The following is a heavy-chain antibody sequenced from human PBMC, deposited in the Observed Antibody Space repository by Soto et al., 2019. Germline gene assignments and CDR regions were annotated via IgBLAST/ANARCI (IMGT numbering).Heavy chain of an antibody. CDR3: ARGGTYSSSLGIDY. CDR2: INPNSGNT. CDR1: GYTFTSYD. V-gene: IGHV1-8*01. J-gene: IGHJ4*02. Sequence: QVHLVQSGAEVKKPGASVKASCKASGYTFTSYDINWVRQATGQGLEWMGWINPNSGNTGYAQKFQGRVTMTRNTSISTANMELSSLRAEDMAVYYCARGGTYSSSLGIDYWGQGTLVPVSS. D-gene: IGHD6-13*01.